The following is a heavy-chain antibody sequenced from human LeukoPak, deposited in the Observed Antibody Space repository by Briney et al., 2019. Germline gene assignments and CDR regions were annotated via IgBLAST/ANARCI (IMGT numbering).Heavy chain of an antibody. CDR1: GFTFSGYG. V-gene: IGHV3-30*18. Sequence: GGSLRLSCAASGFTFSGYGMHWVRQAPGKGLEWVAVISYDGHNEYYADSVKGRFTISRDNTKNTVLLQMNSLRVEDTAVYYCAKGIGYGGMDVWGQGTTLIVSS. J-gene: IGHJ6*02. D-gene: IGHD5-12*01. CDR3: AKGIGYGGMDV. CDR2: ISYDGHNE.